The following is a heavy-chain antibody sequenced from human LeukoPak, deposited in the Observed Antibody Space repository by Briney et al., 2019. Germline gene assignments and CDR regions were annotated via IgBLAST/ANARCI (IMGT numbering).Heavy chain of an antibody. CDR1: GFTFSSYA. D-gene: IGHD3-16*01. Sequence: GGSLRLSCAASGFTFSSYAMSWVRQAPGKGLEWVSAISGSDGSTYYADSVKGRFTISRDNSKNTLSLQMNSLRAEDTAVYYCARDLRGDGDYWGQGTLVTVSS. CDR2: ISGSDGST. CDR3: ARDLRGDGDY. J-gene: IGHJ4*02. V-gene: IGHV3-23*01.